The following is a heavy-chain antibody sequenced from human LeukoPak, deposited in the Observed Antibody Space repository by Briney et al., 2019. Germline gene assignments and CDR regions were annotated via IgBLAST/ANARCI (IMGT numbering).Heavy chain of an antibody. D-gene: IGHD3-10*01. V-gene: IGHV1-24*01. Sequence: ASVKVSCKVSGSTLTELSMHWVRVPPGTGHEWVGGFDPEDGETNYAQKFQGRVTMTEDTSTDTAYMELSSLRSEDTAVYYCATLHPGAMVRGVSYLWGQGTLVTVSS. J-gene: IGHJ5*02. CDR2: FDPEDGET. CDR1: GSTLTELS. CDR3: ATLHPGAMVRGVSYL.